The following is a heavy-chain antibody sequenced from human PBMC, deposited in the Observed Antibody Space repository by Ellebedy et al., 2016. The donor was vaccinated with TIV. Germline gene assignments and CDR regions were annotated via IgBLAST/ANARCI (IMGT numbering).Heavy chain of an antibody. Sequence: ASVKVSCKASGYTFTSYYMHWVRQAPGQGLEWMGIINPSGGSTSYAQKFQGRVTMTRDTSTSTVYMELSSLRSEDTAVYYRAREPLGHYDILTGSPGGMDVWGQGTTVTVSS. CDR2: INPSGGST. V-gene: IGHV1-46*01. D-gene: IGHD3-9*01. CDR3: AREPLGHYDILTGSPGGMDV. CDR1: GYTFTSYY. J-gene: IGHJ6*02.